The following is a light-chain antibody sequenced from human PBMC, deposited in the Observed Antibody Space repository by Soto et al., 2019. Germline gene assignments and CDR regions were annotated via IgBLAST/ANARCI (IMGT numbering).Light chain of an antibody. V-gene: IGKV3-15*01. J-gene: IGKJ3*01. CDR3: QHYSNWPPT. CDR2: YAS. CDR1: ESVHSN. Sequence: EMVMTQSPATLSVSPGERVTPSCRASESVHSNLAWYQQKPGQGPSLLIYYASTRVTGVPDRFSGSGSGTEFTLTISSLQSEDFGVYYCQHYSNWPPTFGPGTKVEIK.